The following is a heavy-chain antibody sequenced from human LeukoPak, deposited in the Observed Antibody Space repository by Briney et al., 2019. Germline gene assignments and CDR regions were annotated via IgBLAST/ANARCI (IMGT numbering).Heavy chain of an antibody. CDR1: GGTFSSYA. V-gene: IGHV1-69*13. Sequence: ASVKVSCKASGGTFSSYAISWVRQAPGQGLEWMGGIIPIFGTANYAQKFQGRVTITADESTSTVYMELRSLRSDDTAVYYCARDDYGGAFDIWGQGTMVTVSS. CDR3: ARDDYGGAFDI. J-gene: IGHJ3*02. D-gene: IGHD4-17*01. CDR2: IIPIFGTA.